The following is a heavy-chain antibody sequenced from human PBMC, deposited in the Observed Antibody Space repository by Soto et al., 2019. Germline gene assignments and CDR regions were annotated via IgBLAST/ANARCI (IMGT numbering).Heavy chain of an antibody. D-gene: IGHD3-10*01. Sequence: QVQLVQSGAEVKKPGASVKVSCKASGNTFTSYDINWVRQATGHGLEWMGWINPNSGNIGYAQKFKGRVTMTRETAIRTAYMEVSRLRSDDTAVYYCARGRASGSYYLLDYWGQGTLVTVSS. CDR3: ARGRASGSYYLLDY. J-gene: IGHJ4*02. CDR2: INPNSGNI. CDR1: GNTFTSYD. V-gene: IGHV1-8*01.